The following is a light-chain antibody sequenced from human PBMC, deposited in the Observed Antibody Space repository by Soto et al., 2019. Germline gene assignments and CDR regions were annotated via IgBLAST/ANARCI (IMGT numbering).Light chain of an antibody. J-gene: IGKJ2*01. CDR3: QQSYTTPHN. CDR2: SSS. V-gene: IGKV1-39*01. CDR1: QSIGSY. Sequence: EIQMTQYPSSLSASVGDRVTITCRASQSIGSYLNWYHHKPGKAPKLLIYSSSSLQSGVPSRFSGSGSGTDFTLTISSLQPEDFATYYCQQSYTTPHNFGQGTKREIK.